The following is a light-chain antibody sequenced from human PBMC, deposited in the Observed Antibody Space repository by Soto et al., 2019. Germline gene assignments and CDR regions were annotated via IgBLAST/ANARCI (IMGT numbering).Light chain of an antibody. CDR3: QQYNSYPYT. Sequence: DIQMTQSPSTLSASLGDRVTITCRASQSISSWLAWYQQKPGKAPKLLIYKASSLESGVPSRFSGSGSGTEITLTISSLQPDDFATYYCQQYNSYPYTFGQGTKLEIK. J-gene: IGKJ2*01. CDR2: KAS. V-gene: IGKV1-5*03. CDR1: QSISSW.